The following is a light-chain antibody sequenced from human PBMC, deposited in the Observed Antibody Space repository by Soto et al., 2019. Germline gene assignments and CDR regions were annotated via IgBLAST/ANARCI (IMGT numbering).Light chain of an antibody. V-gene: IGLV3-25*03. J-gene: IGLJ3*02. Sequence: SYELTQPPSVSVSPGQTARITCSGAALPKQYAYWYQQKPGQAPVLVIYKDSERPSGIPERFSGSSSGTTVTLTISGVQAEDEADYYCQSADSSGTGVFGGGTTVTVL. CDR3: QSADSSGTGV. CDR1: ALPKQY. CDR2: KDS.